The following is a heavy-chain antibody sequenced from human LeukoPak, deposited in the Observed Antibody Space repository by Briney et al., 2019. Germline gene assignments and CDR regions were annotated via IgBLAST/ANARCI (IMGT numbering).Heavy chain of an antibody. CDR3: AKDGSGSYYNYFDY. CDR2: ISGSGGYT. CDR1: GFTFSSYA. V-gene: IGHV3-23*01. D-gene: IGHD3-10*01. J-gene: IGHJ4*02. Sequence: PGTSLRLSCAASGFTFSSYAMSWVRQAPGKGLEWVSGISGSGGYTSYADSVKGRFTISRDNSKNTLYLQMNSLRAEDTAVYYCAKDGSGSYYNYFDYWGQGTLVTVSS.